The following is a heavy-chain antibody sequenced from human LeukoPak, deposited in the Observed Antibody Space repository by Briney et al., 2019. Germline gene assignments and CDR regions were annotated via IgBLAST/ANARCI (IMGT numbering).Heavy chain of an antibody. CDR2: ISNSGDTT. CDR3: AKARGGSCFDC. D-gene: IGHD2-15*01. CDR1: GFGFSTYA. V-gene: IGHV3-23*01. J-gene: IGHJ4*02. Sequence: PGGSLRLSCAASGFGFSTYAMNWARQAPGKGLEWVSAISNSGDTTYYADSVKGRFTISRDNSRNTLYLQMNSLRVEDTAVYYCAKARGGSCFDCWGQGTLVTVSS.